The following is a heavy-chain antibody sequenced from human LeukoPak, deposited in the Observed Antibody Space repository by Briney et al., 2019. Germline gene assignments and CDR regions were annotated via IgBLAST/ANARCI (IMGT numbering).Heavy chain of an antibody. Sequence: GGSLRLSCVASGCTFSNYAMSWVRQAPGKGLEWVSLITGDGGSTYYADSVKGRLTISRDNSKNTRYLQMNSLRAEDLAVHYCVTLYCSARSCYSIYFDHWGQGTLVTVSS. V-gene: IGHV3-23*01. CDR3: VTLYCSARSCYSIYFDH. J-gene: IGHJ4*02. D-gene: IGHD2-15*01. CDR1: GCTFSNYA. CDR2: ITGDGGST.